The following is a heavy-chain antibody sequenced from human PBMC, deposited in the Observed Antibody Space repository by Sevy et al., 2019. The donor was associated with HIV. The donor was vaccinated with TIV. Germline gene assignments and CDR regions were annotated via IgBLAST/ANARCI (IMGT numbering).Heavy chain of an antibody. D-gene: IGHD2-15*01. CDR2: IGGSGGGT. Sequence: GGSLRLSCAASGFPFSSYAMSWLRQAPGKGLEWVAAIGGSGGGTYYANSVKGRFTISRDNSKNTLYLEMNSLRVEDTAVYSCAKDRIAVVWDAFDVWGQGTMVTVSS. V-gene: IGHV3-23*01. CDR3: AKDRIAVVWDAFDV. CDR1: GFPFSSYA. J-gene: IGHJ3*01.